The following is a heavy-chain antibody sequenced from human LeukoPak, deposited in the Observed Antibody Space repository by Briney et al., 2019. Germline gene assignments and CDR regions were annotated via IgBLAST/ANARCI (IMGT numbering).Heavy chain of an antibody. V-gene: IGHV3-7*01. CDR3: ARDKIVGPTFFDY. J-gene: IGHJ4*02. CDR1: GFTFSTYW. D-gene: IGHD1-26*01. CDR2: IKQDESEK. Sequence: GGSLRLSCATSGFTFSTYWMSWVRQAPGKGLEWVANIKQDESEKYYVDSVKGRFTISRDNAKNSLYLQMNSLRAEDTAVYYCARDKIVGPTFFDYWGQGTLVTVYS.